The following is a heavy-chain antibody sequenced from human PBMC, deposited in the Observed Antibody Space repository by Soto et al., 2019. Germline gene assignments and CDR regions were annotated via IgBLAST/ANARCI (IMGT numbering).Heavy chain of an antibody. V-gene: IGHV4-4*02. D-gene: IGHD3-10*01. CDR2: IYHSGST. Sequence: SETLSLTCAVSGGSISSSNSCSWVRQPPGKGLEWIGEIYHSGSTNYNPSLKSRVTISVDKSKNQFSLKLSSVTAADTAVYYCARLYMVRGVMNWLDPWGQGTLVT. CDR3: ARLYMVRGVMNWLDP. CDR1: GGSISSSNS. J-gene: IGHJ5*02.